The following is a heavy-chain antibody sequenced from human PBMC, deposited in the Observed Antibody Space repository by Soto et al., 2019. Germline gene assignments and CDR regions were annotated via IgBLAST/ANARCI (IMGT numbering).Heavy chain of an antibody. Sequence: GGSLRLSCAASGFALSTYSIGWVRQAPGKGLEWVSVIYSGGSTYYADSVKGRFTISRDNSKNTLYLQMNSLRAEDTAVYYCARDQGYSHYWGQGTLVTVSS. D-gene: IGHD5-18*01. CDR3: ARDQGYSHY. J-gene: IGHJ4*02. CDR1: GFALSTYS. CDR2: IYSGGST. V-gene: IGHV3-66*01.